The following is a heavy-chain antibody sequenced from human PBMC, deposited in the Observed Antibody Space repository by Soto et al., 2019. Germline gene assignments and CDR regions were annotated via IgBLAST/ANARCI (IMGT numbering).Heavy chain of an antibody. CDR2: ISSSSSYI. CDR3: ARGGDDWSIELREYDY. D-gene: IGHD1-26*01. V-gene: IGHV3-21*01. Sequence: EVQLVESGGGLVKPGESLRISCAASGFSFSTYTMDWVRQAPGKGLEWVSSISSSSSYIFYADLVKGRFTISRDNARNSLFLQMDSMRVEDTAVYFCARGGDDWSIELREYDYWGQGTLVTVSS. J-gene: IGHJ4*02. CDR1: GFSFSTYT.